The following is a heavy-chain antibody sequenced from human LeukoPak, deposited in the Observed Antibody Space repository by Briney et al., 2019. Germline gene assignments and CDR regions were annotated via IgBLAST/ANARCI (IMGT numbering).Heavy chain of an antibody. CDR3: ARDATLTTTGSIRWFDP. CDR1: GGTFSSYA. V-gene: IGHV1-69*06. D-gene: IGHD4/OR15-4a*01. Sequence: SVKFSCKASGGTFSSYAISWVRPAPGQGLEWMGGIIPIFSTANYAQKFQGRVTITADKSTSTAYMELSSLRSEDTAVYYCARDATLTTTGSIRWFDPWGQGTLVTVSS. J-gene: IGHJ5*02. CDR2: IIPIFSTA.